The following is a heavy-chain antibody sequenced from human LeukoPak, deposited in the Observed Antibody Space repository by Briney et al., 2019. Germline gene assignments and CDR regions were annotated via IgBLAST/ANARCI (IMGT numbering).Heavy chain of an antibody. J-gene: IGHJ4*02. V-gene: IGHV3-7*01. CDR3: ASSSVAGTTNFDY. Sequence: GGSLRLSCAASGFTFTYYWMSWVRQAPGKGLEWVANINQDDTQKYYVDSVKGRFAISKDNAKNSLYLQMNSLRAEDTAVYYCASSSVAGTTNFDYWGQGTLVTVSS. CDR1: GFTFTYYW. CDR2: INQDDTQK. D-gene: IGHD6-19*01.